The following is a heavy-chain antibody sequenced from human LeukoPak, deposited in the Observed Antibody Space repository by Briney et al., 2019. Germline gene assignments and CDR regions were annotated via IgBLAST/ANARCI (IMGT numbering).Heavy chain of an antibody. Sequence: ASVKVSCKASGYTFTGHYMHWVRQAPGQGLEWMGWINPNSGGTNYAQKFQGRVTMTRDTSISTAYMELSRLRSDDTAVYYCARGETGTTYWFDPWGQGTLVTVSS. CDR1: GYTFTGHY. CDR3: ARGETGTTYWFDP. D-gene: IGHD4-17*01. J-gene: IGHJ5*02. V-gene: IGHV1-2*02. CDR2: INPNSGGT.